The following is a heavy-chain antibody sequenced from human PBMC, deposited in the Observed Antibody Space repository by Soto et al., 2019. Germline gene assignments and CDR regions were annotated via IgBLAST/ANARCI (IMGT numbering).Heavy chain of an antibody. D-gene: IGHD3-9*01. Sequence: GSLRLSCAASGFTFSSYAMHWVRQAPGKGLELVAVISYDGSNKYYADSVKGRFTISRDNSKNTLYLQMNSLRAEDTALYYCARDDGPSDILTGYYTYWGQGTLVTVSS. V-gene: IGHV3-30-3*01. J-gene: IGHJ4*02. CDR1: GFTFSSYA. CDR2: ISYDGSNK. CDR3: ARDDGPSDILTGYYTY.